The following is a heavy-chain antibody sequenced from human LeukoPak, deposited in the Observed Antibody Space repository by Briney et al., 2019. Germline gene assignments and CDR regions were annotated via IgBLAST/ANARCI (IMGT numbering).Heavy chain of an antibody. D-gene: IGHD2-21*02. CDR2: TYYSGST. CDR3: ARGVTATTLFDY. V-gene: IGHV4-31*03. CDR1: GGSISSGGYY. Sequence: SQTLSLTCTVSGGSISSGGYYWSWIRQHPGKGLEWIGYTYYSGSTYYNPSLKSRVTISVDTSKNQFSLKLSSVTAADTAVYYCARGVTATTLFDYWGQGTLVTVSS. J-gene: IGHJ4*02.